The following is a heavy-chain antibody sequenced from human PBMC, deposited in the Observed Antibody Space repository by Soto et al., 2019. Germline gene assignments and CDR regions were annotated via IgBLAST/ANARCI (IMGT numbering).Heavy chain of an antibody. CDR2: ISGSGGST. Sequence: EVQLLESGGGLVQPGGSLRLSCAASGFTFSYYAVTRVRQAPGKGLEWVSTISGSGGSTYYADSVKGRFTISRDNSKNTLYLQMNSLRAEYTAVYYCAKDQGSSWYEIDYWGQGTLVTVSS. CDR1: GFTFSYYA. D-gene: IGHD6-13*01. V-gene: IGHV3-23*01. J-gene: IGHJ4*02. CDR3: AKDQGSSWYEIDY.